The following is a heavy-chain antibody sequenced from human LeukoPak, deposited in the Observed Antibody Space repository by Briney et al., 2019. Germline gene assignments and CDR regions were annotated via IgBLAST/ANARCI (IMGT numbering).Heavy chain of an antibody. J-gene: IGHJ6*03. CDR1: GYTFTSYD. D-gene: IGHD5-12*01. CDR3: ARDGGRIVATTNYYYYYMDV. CDR2: MNPNGGNT. V-gene: IGHV1-8*01. Sequence: ASVKVSCKASGYTFTSYDINWVRQATGQGLEWMGWMNPNGGNTGYAQEFQGRVTMTRNTSISTAYMELRSLRSDDTAVYYCARDGGRIVATTNYYYYYMDVWGKGTTVTVSS.